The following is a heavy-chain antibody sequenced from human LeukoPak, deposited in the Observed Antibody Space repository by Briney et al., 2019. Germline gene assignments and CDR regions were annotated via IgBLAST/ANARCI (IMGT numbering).Heavy chain of an antibody. CDR3: ARDTSNAFYGSNPYYYYGMDV. D-gene: IGHD3-10*01. Sequence: ASVKVSCKASGYTFNNYGISWVRQAPGQGLEWMGRISAYNGNTNYAQKLQGRVTMTTDTSTSTAYMEPRSLRSDDTAVYYCARDTSNAFYGSNPYYYYGMDVWGQGTTVTVSS. CDR2: ISAYNGNT. V-gene: IGHV1-18*01. J-gene: IGHJ6*02. CDR1: GYTFNNYG.